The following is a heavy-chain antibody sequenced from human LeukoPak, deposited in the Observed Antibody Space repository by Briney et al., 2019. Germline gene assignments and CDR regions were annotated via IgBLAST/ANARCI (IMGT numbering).Heavy chain of an antibody. CDR3: AGVYPRAWYYYYYMDV. CDR1: GYTFTSYG. J-gene: IGHJ6*03. Sequence: ASVKVSCKASGYTFTSYGISWVRQAPGQGLEWMGWTSAYNGNTNYAQKLQGRVTMTTDTSTSTAYMELRSLRSDDTAVYYCAGVYPRAWYYYYYMDVWGKGTTVTVSS. D-gene: IGHD2/OR15-2a*01. V-gene: IGHV1-18*01. CDR2: TSAYNGNT.